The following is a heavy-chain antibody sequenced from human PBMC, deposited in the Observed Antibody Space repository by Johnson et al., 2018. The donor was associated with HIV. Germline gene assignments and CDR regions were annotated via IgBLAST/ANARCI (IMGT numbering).Heavy chain of an antibody. D-gene: IGHD3-10*01. Sequence: MQLVESGGGLVQPGGSLRLSCAASGFTVSRNYMNWVRQAPGKGLEWVSVIYSGGSTYYADSVKARFTISRDSSKNTLYLQMNSLRAEDTAMYYCARSPGEADAFDIWGQGTMVTVSS. CDR1: GFTVSRNY. V-gene: IGHV3-66*02. J-gene: IGHJ3*02. CDR3: ARSPGEADAFDI. CDR2: IYSGGST.